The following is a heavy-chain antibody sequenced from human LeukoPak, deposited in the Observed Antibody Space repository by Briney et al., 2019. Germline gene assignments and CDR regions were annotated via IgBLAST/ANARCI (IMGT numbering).Heavy chain of an antibody. V-gene: IGHV4-4*08. CDR3: ASIPGSTNSWFHFDN. Sequence: LRLSCAASGFTFSDYYMSWIRQSPGMGLEWIGTLFSTGITSQNPDPSLRSRVTLSVDTSRNQFSLELTSLTAADTAIFYCASIPGSTNSWFHFDNWGQGILVTVSS. D-gene: IGHD3-10*01. J-gene: IGHJ4*02. CDR1: GFTFSDYY. CDR2: LFSTGIT.